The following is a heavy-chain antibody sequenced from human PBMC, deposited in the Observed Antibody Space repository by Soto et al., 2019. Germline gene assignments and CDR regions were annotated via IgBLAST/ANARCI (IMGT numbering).Heavy chain of an antibody. CDR1: GFTFSTYG. V-gene: IGHV3-33*01. Sequence: QVQLVESGGGVVQPGRSLRLSCAASGFTFSTYGMHWVRQAPGKGLEWVAVIWYDGSNKYYADSVKGRFTISRDNSKNTRYLQMNSLRAEDTAVYYCARDGRSYCGGDCYNDYWGQGTLVTVSS. CDR2: IWYDGSNK. CDR3: ARDGRSYCGGDCYNDY. D-gene: IGHD2-21*02. J-gene: IGHJ4*02.